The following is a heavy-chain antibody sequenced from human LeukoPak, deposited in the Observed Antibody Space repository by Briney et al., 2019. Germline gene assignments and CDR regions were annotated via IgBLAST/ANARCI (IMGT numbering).Heavy chain of an antibody. Sequence: PGGSLRLSCAASGYTFSSYTMSWVRQAPGKGLEWVSGISWNSGSIGYADSVKGRFTISRDNAKNSLYLQMNSLRAEDTALYYCAKDSQDSSRVLSYFDYWGQGTLVTVSS. V-gene: IGHV3-9*01. CDR2: ISWNSGSI. J-gene: IGHJ4*02. CDR3: AKDSQDSSRVLSYFDY. CDR1: GYTFSSYT. D-gene: IGHD5-18*01.